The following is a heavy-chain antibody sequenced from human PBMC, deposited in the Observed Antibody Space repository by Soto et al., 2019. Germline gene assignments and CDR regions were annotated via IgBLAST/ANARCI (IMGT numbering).Heavy chain of an antibody. CDR2: INPSNEIT. Sequence: GASVKVSCKNSGYTFIAYYVHWARLAPGRGFQWLGWINPSNEITTFSEFFQGRITMTRDTSTNTVHMELNRLTSDDTAVYYCMRGGWGDSPIDYWGQGTQVTVSS. CDR3: MRGGWGDSPIDY. D-gene: IGHD1-26*01. J-gene: IGHJ4*02. V-gene: IGHV1-2*02. CDR1: GYTFIAYY.